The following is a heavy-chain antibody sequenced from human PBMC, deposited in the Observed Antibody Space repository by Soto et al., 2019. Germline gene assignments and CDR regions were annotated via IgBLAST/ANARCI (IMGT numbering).Heavy chain of an antibody. CDR1: GGTFSSYA. J-gene: IGHJ3*02. V-gene: IGHV1-69*13. D-gene: IGHD3-22*01. Sequence: SVKVSCKASGGTFSSYAISWVRQAPGQGLEWMGGIIPIFGTANYAQKFQGRVTITADESTSTAYMELSSLRSEDTAVYYCASFLVYYDSSGYVWDDGFDIWGQGTMVTFSS. CDR3: ASFLVYYDSSGYVWDDGFDI. CDR2: IIPIFGTA.